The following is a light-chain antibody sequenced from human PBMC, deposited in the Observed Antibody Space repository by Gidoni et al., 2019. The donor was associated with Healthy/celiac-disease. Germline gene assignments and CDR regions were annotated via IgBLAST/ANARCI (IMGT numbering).Light chain of an antibody. J-gene: IGLJ2*01. CDR1: KLGDKY. CDR2: QDS. V-gene: IGLV3-1*01. Sequence: SELTQPPSASVSPGQTASITCYGDKLGDKYACWHQQKPGQSPVLVIYQDSKRPAGIPARFSGSNSWNTATLTIRGTQAMAESYYCSQACDSSTLVFGGGTKLTVL. CDR3: QACDSSTLV.